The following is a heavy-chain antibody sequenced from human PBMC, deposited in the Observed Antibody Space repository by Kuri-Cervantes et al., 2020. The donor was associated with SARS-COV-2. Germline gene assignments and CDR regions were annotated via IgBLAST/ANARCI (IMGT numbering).Heavy chain of an antibody. CDR1: GFTLSSHS. V-gene: IGHV3-21*01. J-gene: IGHJ3*02. CDR3: ARDPSQGRADI. Sequence: GESLKISCAASGFTLSSHSVNWVRQAPGKGLEWVSSIGSRSSSTYYSDSVRGRFTISRDNAKNSLYLQMNSLRVEDTAVYYCARDPSQGRADIWGQGTMVTVSS. CDR2: IGSRSSST.